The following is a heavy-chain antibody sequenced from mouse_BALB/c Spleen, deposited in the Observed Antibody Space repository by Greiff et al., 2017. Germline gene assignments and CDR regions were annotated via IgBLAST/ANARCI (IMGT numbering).Heavy chain of an antibody. CDR1: GFTFSSYT. J-gene: IGHJ2*01. CDR3: ARHEGGYFDY. V-gene: IGHV5-12-2*01. CDR2: ISNGGGST. Sequence: EVQGVESGGGLVQPGGSLKLSCAASGFTFSSYTMSWVRQTPEKRLEWVAYISNGGGSTYYPDTVKGRFTISRDNAKNTLYLQMSSLKSEDTAMYYCARHEGGYFDYWGQGTTLTVSS.